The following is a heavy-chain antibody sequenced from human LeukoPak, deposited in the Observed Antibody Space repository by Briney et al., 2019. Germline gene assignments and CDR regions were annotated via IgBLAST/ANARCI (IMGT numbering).Heavy chain of an antibody. V-gene: IGHV3-23*01. D-gene: IGHD6-19*01. Sequence: GGTLRLSCAASGFTFSSYGMSWVRQAPGKGLEWVSAISGSGGSTYYADSVKGRFTISRDNSKNTLYLQMNSLRAEDTAVYYCAKDRLAVAGTFDYWGQGTLVTVSS. CDR2: ISGSGGST. CDR3: AKDRLAVAGTFDY. J-gene: IGHJ4*02. CDR1: GFTFSSYG.